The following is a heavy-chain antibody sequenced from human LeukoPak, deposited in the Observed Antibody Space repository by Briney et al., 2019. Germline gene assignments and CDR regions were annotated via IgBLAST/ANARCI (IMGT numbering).Heavy chain of an antibody. Sequence: GGSLRLSCAASGFTVSSNYMSWVRQAPGKGLEWVSVIYSGGSTYYADSVKGRFAISRHNSKNTLYLQMNSLRAEDTAVYYCASSLLQLWSYGMDVWGQGTTVTVSS. J-gene: IGHJ6*02. CDR3: ASSLLQLWSYGMDV. D-gene: IGHD5-18*01. CDR2: IYSGGST. CDR1: GFTVSSNY. V-gene: IGHV3-53*04.